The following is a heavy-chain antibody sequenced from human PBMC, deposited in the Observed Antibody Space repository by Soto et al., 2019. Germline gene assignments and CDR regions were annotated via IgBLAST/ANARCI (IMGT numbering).Heavy chain of an antibody. CDR2: IYSGGNT. D-gene: IGHD3-16*01. CDR3: ARGGGGVPIDY. Sequence: EVQLVESGGGLVQPGGALRLSFAASGFTVSNTYITWVRQAPGKGLECVSVIYSGGNTYYADSVKGRFTISRDNSKNTVYLQMNSLRVEDRAVYYCARGGGGVPIDYWGQGTLVTVSS. J-gene: IGHJ4*02. V-gene: IGHV3-66*01. CDR1: GFTVSNTY.